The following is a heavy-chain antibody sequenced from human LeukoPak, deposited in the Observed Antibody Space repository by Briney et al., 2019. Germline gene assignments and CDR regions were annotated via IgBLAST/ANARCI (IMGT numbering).Heavy chain of an antibody. Sequence: GGSLRLSCAASGFTFSSYAMHWVRQAPGKGLEYVSAISSNGGSTYYANSVKGRFTISRDNSKNTLYLQMGSLRAEDMAVYYCARWCGDYVRLDYWGQGTLVTVSS. CDR3: ARWCGDYVRLDY. V-gene: IGHV3-64*01. D-gene: IGHD4-17*01. CDR2: ISSNGGST. J-gene: IGHJ4*02. CDR1: GFTFSSYA.